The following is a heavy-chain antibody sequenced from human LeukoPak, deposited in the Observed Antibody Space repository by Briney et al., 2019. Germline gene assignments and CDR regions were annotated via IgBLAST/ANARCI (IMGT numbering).Heavy chain of an antibody. Sequence: ASVKVSCKASGYTFTSYGISWVRQAPGQGLEWMGWISAYNGNTNYAQKLQGRVTMTTDTSTSTAYMELRSLRSDDTAVYYCARGKRGYSYGFLSNWSDPWGQGTLVTVSS. CDR2: ISAYNGNT. CDR1: GYTFTSYG. J-gene: IGHJ5*02. D-gene: IGHD5-18*01. V-gene: IGHV1-18*01. CDR3: ARGKRGYSYGFLSNWSDP.